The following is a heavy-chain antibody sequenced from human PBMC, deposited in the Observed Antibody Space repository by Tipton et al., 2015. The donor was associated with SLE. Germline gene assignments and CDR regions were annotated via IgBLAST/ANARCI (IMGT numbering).Heavy chain of an antibody. V-gene: IGHV4-59*11. J-gene: IGHJ5*02. CDR2: IHYTGTS. D-gene: IGHD2/OR15-2a*01. CDR3: ARGGNRWFDP. Sequence: GLVKPSETLSLTCTVSGGSISGQYWSWIRQPPGQALEWIGYIHYTGTSYYNPSLKHRVSMSVDTSNNQFSLSLASLTLADTAVYYCARGGNRWFDPWGQGTLVTVSS. CDR1: GGSISGQY.